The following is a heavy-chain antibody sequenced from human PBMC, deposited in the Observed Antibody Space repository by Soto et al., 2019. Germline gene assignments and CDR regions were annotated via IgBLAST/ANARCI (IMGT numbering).Heavy chain of an antibody. J-gene: IGHJ6*02. CDR3: SGGSPGYYYAMDV. V-gene: IGHV3-7*01. CDR1: GFTFSSYW. CDR2: IKQDGSEK. Sequence: PGGSLRLSCADSGFTFSSYWMSWVRQAPGKGLEWVANIKQDGSEKYYVDSVKGRFTISRDNAKNSLYLQMNSLRAEDTAVFYCSGGSPGYYYAMDVWGQGTTVTVSS. D-gene: IGHD2-15*01.